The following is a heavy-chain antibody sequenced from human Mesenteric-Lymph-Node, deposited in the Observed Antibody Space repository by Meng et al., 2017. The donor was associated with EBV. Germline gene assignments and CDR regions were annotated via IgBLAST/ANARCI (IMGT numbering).Heavy chain of an antibody. CDR1: GGSISSSTSY. D-gene: IGHD1-1*01. CDR3: ARTGTTFLRSHFDY. CDR2: IYYSGST. Sequence: QVQLQQSGPGLAKPSQTLSLPCTVSGGSISSSTSYWGWIRQPPGKGLEWIGNIYYSGSTYYNPSLKSRLTISVDTSKNQFSLKLTSVTAADTAVYYCARTGTTFLRSHFDYWGQGSLVTVSS. J-gene: IGHJ4*02. V-gene: IGHV4-39*07.